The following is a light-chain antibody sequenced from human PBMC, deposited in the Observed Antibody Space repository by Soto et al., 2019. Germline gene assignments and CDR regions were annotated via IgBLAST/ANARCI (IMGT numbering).Light chain of an antibody. CDR1: SSNIGAGCD. J-gene: IGLJ3*02. V-gene: IGLV1-40*01. CDR3: QSYDSSLSGWV. CDR2: GNS. Sequence: QLVLTQPPSVSGAPGPRVTISCTGSSSNIGAGCDVHWYQQLPGTAPKLLIYGNSNRPSGVPDRFSGSKSGTSASLAITGLQAEDEADYYCQSYDSSLSGWVFGGGTKLTVL.